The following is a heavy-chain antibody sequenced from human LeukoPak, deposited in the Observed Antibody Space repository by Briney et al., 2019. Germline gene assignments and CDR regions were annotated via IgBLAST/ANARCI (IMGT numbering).Heavy chain of an antibody. CDR2: IYHSGST. Sequence: SETLSLTCTVSGYSISSGYYWGWIRQPPGKGLEWIGSIYHSGSTYYNPSLKSRVTISVDTSKNQFSLKLSSVTAADTAVYYCASSGIVVVIGAFDIWGQGTTVTVSS. V-gene: IGHV4-38-2*02. CDR1: GYSISSGYY. J-gene: IGHJ3*02. D-gene: IGHD3-22*01. CDR3: ASSGIVVVIGAFDI.